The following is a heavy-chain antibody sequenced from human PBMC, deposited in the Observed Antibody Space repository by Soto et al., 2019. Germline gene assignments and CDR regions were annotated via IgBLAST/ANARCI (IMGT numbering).Heavy chain of an antibody. V-gene: IGHV3-30*18. Sequence: QVQLVESGGGVVQPGRSLRLSCTASGFTFSSFGIHWVRQAPGKGLEWVTIIAYDGSDKYYAASVKGRFTISRDNSKNTVYLEMNSLRGDDTAVYYCAKGAHRRQMRSWFDSWGQGTLVTVSS. CDR3: AKGAHRRQMRSWFDS. CDR2: IAYDGSDK. CDR1: GFTFSSFG. J-gene: IGHJ5*01.